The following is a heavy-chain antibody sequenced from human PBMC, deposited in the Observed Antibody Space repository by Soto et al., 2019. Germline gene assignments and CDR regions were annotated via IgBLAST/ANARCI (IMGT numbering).Heavy chain of an antibody. CDR3: ASRDYGGNSVSWFDP. Sequence: QVQLVQSGAEVKKPGSSLKVSCKASGGTLSSYAISWVRQAPGQGLEWMGGIIPIFGTANYAQKFQGRVTITADESTSTAYMELSSLRSEDTAVYYCASRDYGGNSVSWFDPWGQGTLVTVSS. CDR1: GGTLSSYA. V-gene: IGHV1-69*01. J-gene: IGHJ5*02. D-gene: IGHD4-17*01. CDR2: IIPIFGTA.